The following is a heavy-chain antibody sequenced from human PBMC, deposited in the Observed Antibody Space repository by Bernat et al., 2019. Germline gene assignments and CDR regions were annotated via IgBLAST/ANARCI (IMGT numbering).Heavy chain of an antibody. D-gene: IGHD6-13*01. Sequence: QVQLVESGGGVVQPGRSLRLSCAASGFTFSSYGMHWVRQAPGKGLEWVVVISYDGSNKYYADSVKGRFTISRDNSKNPLYLQMNSLRAEDTAVYYCAKDLIAAAGGDYWGQGTLVTVSS. V-gene: IGHV3-30*18. CDR3: AKDLIAAAGGDY. CDR1: GFTFSSYG. J-gene: IGHJ4*02. CDR2: ISYDGSNK.